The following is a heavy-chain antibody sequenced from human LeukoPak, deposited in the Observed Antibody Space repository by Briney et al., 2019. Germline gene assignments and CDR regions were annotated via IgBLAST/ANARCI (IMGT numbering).Heavy chain of an antibody. CDR3: TTRVPIVGLDH. D-gene: IGHD1-26*01. V-gene: IGHV1-18*01. CDR2: ISAYNGNT. J-gene: IGHJ4*02. CDR1: GYSFTSNV. Sequence: ASVRVSCKASGYSFTSNVISWVRQAPGQGLEWMGWISAYNGNTNYAQKLQGRVTMTEDTSTDTAYMELSSLRSEDTAVYYCTTRVPIVGLDHWGQGTLITVSS.